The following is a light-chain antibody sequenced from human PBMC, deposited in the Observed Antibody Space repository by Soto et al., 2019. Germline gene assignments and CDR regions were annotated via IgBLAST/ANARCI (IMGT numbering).Light chain of an antibody. CDR1: HSVSSSS. CDR2: GAS. Sequence: EIVLTQSPGTLSLSPGERATLSCRASHSVSSSSLAWYQHKRGQAPRLLIYGASSRATGIPDRFSGSGSGTDFTLTISRLEPEDFAVYYGQQYGSSSWTLGQGTKVEVK. J-gene: IGKJ1*01. V-gene: IGKV3-20*01. CDR3: QQYGSSSWT.